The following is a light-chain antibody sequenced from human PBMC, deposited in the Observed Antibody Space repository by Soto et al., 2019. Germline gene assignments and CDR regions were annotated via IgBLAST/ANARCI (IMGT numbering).Light chain of an antibody. CDR2: DVV. V-gene: IGLV2-14*03. CDR1: SSDVGGSNY. Sequence: QSALTQPASVSGSPGQSITISCTGVSSDVGGSNYVSWYQHHPGKAPKLIIYDVVNRPSGVSNRFSGSKSGNTASLTISGLQAEDEADYYCSSYTSSSTRVFGGGTKPTVL. CDR3: SSYTSSSTRV. J-gene: IGLJ2*01.